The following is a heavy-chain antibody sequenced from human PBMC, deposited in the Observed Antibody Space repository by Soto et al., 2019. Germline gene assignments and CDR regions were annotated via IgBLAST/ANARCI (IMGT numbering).Heavy chain of an antibody. V-gene: IGHV3-72*01. J-gene: IGHJ6*01. Sequence: EVQLVESGGGLVQPGGSLRLSCAASGFTFSDHYMDWVRQAPGKGLEWVARSRNRVNSHTTEYAASVKGRFTISRDASKSSLYLQMNSLKVEDTAVYYCTRSLLGGAPSYTFHGMDVWGQGTTVTVSS. CDR3: TRSLLGGAPSYTFHGMDV. CDR2: SRNRVNSHTT. CDR1: GFTFSDHY. D-gene: IGHD1-26*01.